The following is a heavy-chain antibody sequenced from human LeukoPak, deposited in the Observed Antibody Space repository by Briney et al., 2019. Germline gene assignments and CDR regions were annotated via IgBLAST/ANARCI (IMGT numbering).Heavy chain of an antibody. CDR3: ASDYGDYYFDY. V-gene: IGHV4-59*01. CDR2: IYCSGST. Sequence: SSETLSLTCTVSGGSISSYYWSWIRQPPGKGLEWIGYIYCSGSTNYNPSLKSRVTISVDTSKNQFSLKLSSVTAADTAVYYCASDYGDYYFDYWGQGTLVTVSS. CDR1: GGSISSYY. J-gene: IGHJ4*02. D-gene: IGHD4-17*01.